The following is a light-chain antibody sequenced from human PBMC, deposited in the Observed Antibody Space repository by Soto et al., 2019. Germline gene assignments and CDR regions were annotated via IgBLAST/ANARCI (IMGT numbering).Light chain of an antibody. CDR3: CSYAGSNTWG. V-gene: IGLV2-11*01. J-gene: IGLJ3*02. CDR1: SSDVGGYNY. Sequence: QSVLTQPRSVSGSPGQSVTISCTGTSSDVGGYNYVSWYQQHPGKAPKLMIYDVSKRPSGVPDRFSGSKSGNTASLTISGLQAEDEADYYCCSYAGSNTWGFGGGTKVTVL. CDR2: DVS.